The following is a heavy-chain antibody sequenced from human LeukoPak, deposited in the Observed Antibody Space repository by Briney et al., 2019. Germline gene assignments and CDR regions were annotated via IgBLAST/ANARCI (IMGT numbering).Heavy chain of an antibody. D-gene: IGHD3-10*01. J-gene: IGHJ4*02. V-gene: IGHV3-21*01. CDR1: GFTFSSFG. Sequence: PGGSLRLSCAASGFTFSSFGMSWVRQAPGKGLEWVSSISSTSNYIYYADSVKGRFTISRDNAKNSLYLQMNSLRAEDTAVYYCATIIQFGESDRIDYWGQGTLVTVSS. CDR2: ISSTSNYI. CDR3: ATIIQFGESDRIDY.